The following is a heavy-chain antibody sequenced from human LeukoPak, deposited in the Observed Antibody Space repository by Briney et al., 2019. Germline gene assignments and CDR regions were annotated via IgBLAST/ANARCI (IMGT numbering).Heavy chain of an antibody. CDR2: IYYSGST. V-gene: IGHV4-59*01. J-gene: IGHJ4*02. CDR3: ARGGSGYGVDY. D-gene: IGHD5-12*01. Sequence: PSETLSLTCTVSGGSISSYYWSWIRQPPGKGLEWIGYIYYSGSTNYNPSLKSRVTIPVDTSKNQFSLKLSSVTAADTAVYYCARGGSGYGVDYWGQGTLVTVSS. CDR1: GGSISSYY.